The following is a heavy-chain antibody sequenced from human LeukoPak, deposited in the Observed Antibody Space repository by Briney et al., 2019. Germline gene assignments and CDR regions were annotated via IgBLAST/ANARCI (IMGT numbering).Heavy chain of an antibody. CDR1: GGSISSGGYY. D-gene: IGHD2-15*01. CDR2: IYYSGST. Sequence: SETLSLTCTVSGGSISSGGYYWSWIRQHPWKGLEWIGYIYYSGSTYYNPSLKSRVTISVDTSKNQFSLKLSSVTAADTAVYYCARQDIVVVVAAGPAGFDYWGQGTLVTVSS. CDR3: ARQDIVVVVAAGPAGFDY. V-gene: IGHV4-31*03. J-gene: IGHJ4*02.